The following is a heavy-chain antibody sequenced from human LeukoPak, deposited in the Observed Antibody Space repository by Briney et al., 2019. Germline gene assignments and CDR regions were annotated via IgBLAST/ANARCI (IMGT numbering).Heavy chain of an antibody. V-gene: IGHV1-69*13. CDR2: IIPIFGTA. CDR1: GGTFSSYA. D-gene: IGHD6-19*01. Sequence: GASVKVSCKASGGTFSSYAISWVRQAPGQGLEWMGGIIPIFGTANYAQKFQGRVTITADESTSTAYMELSSLRAEDTAVYYCAKSPVGQWLVLPDYWGQGTLVTVSS. CDR3: AKSPVGQWLVLPDY. J-gene: IGHJ4*02.